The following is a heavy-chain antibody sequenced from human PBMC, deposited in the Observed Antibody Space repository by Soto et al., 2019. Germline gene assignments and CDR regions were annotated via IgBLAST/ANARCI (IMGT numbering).Heavy chain of an antibody. CDR1: GYTFTNYY. CDR2: LNPSGGSA. V-gene: IGHV1-46*01. CDR3: ARLLVPYCGGDCFSGFDS. J-gene: IGHJ4*02. D-gene: IGHD2-21*02. Sequence: ASVKVSCKASGYTFTNYYIHWVRQAPGQGLEWMGILNPSGGSAKYAQKLQGRVTLTRDTSTSTVYMELSSLRSEDTAVYYCARLLVPYCGGDCFSGFDSWGQGTLVTVSS.